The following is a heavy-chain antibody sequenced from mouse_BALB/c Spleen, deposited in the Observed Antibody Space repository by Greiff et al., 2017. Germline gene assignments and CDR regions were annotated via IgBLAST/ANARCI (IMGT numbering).Heavy chain of an antibody. V-gene: IGHV14-3*02. J-gene: IGHJ3*01. D-gene: IGHD1-1*01. CDR1: GFNIKDTY. CDR3: ARPCYGSSYVGFAY. Sequence: VQLQQSGAELVKPGASVKLSCTASGFNIKDTYMHWVKQRPEQGLEWIGRIDPANGNTKYDPKFQGKATITADISSNTAYLQLSSLTSEDTAVYYCARPCYGSSYVGFAYWGQGTLVTVSA. CDR2: IDPANGNT.